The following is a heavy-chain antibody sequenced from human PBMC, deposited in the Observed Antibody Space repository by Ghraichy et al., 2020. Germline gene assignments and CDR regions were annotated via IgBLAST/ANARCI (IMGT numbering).Heavy chain of an antibody. V-gene: IGHV3-48*03. J-gene: IGHJ4*02. CDR2: ISASGRTI. Sequence: LSLTCAASGFSFSSYEMNWVHQAPGKGLEWVSYISASGRTIYYVDSVKGRFTISRDNAKNSLYLQMNSLRAEDTAVYYCAARDGYNYSPYYFDYWGQGTLVTVSS. CDR3: AARDGYNYSPYYFDY. CDR1: GFSFSSYE. D-gene: IGHD5-24*01.